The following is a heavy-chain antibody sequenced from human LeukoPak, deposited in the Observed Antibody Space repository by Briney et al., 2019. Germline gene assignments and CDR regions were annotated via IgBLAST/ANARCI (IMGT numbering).Heavy chain of an antibody. V-gene: IGHV3-7*01. Sequence: PGGSLRLSCAASGFSFSDYYMGWIRQSPGKGLEWVANIKQDGSEKYYVDSVKGRFTISRDNAKNSLYLQMNSLRAEDTAVYYCARMTAIRLYFDYWGQGTLVTVSS. CDR3: ARMTAIRLYFDY. J-gene: IGHJ4*02. CDR1: GFSFSDYY. D-gene: IGHD2-21*02. CDR2: IKQDGSEK.